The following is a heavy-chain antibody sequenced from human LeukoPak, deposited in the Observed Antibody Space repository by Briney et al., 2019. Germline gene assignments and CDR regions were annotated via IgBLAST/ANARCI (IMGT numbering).Heavy chain of an antibody. Sequence: SETLSLTCTVSGGSISSYYWSWNRQPAGKGLEWIGRIYTSGSTNYNPSLKSRVTMSVDTSKNQFSLKLSSVTAADTAVYYCAREGVVIPSVDYWGQGTLVAVSS. V-gene: IGHV4-4*07. CDR2: IYTSGST. D-gene: IGHD3-3*01. CDR1: GGSISSYY. CDR3: AREGVVIPSVDY. J-gene: IGHJ4*02.